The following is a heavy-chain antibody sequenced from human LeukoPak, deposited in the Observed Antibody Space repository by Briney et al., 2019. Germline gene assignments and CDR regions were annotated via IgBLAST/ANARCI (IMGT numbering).Heavy chain of an antibody. D-gene: IGHD6-19*01. CDR2: ISGSGAGT. V-gene: IGHV3-23*01. J-gene: IGHJ4*02. CDR1: GFTFSSYA. CDR3: AKGSYSSGWANRY. Sequence: PGGSLRLSCAASGFTFSSYAMSWVRQAPGKGLEWVSAISGSGAGTYYAGSVKGRFTISRDNSKTTLYLQMNSLRADDTAVYYCAKGSYSSGWANRYWGQGTLVTVSS.